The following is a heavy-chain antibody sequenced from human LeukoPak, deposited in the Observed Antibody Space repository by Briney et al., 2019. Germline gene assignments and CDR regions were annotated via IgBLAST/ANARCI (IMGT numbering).Heavy chain of an antibody. V-gene: IGHV1-46*01. CDR3: ARTYCAEDCSIRYFDY. J-gene: IGHJ4*02. CDR2: INPSGGDT. CDR1: GYILSSYN. Sequence: RGASVKVSCKAFGYILSSYNMHWVRQAPGQGLEWLGIINPSGGDTKYAQKFQGRVTLTRDKSTSTVYMELSSLTSDDTAVYYCARTYCAEDCSIRYFDYWGQGTLVTVSS. D-gene: IGHD2-21*02.